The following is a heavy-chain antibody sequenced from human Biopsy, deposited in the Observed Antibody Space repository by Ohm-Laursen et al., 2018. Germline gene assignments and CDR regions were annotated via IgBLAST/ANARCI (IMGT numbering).Heavy chain of an antibody. J-gene: IGHJ4*02. V-gene: IGHV1-46*01. CDR3: ARAVAGTGGVFDF. Sequence: GASVKVSCKTSGYIFTSYYIHWVRQAPGQGLEWMASINPSGGSTTYAQRFQGRLIMTRDTSTSSIYMELSSLRSEDTAIYFCARAVAGTGGVFDFWGQGTLVTVSS. D-gene: IGHD6-19*01. CDR1: GYIFTSYY. CDR2: INPSGGST.